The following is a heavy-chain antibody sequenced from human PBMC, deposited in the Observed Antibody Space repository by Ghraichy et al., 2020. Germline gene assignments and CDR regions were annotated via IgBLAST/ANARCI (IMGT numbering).Heavy chain of an antibody. CDR3: ARQAISDYGDYAIPDFDY. J-gene: IGHJ4*02. D-gene: IGHD4-17*01. Sequence: SETLSLTCTVSGGSISSSSYHWGWIRQPPGRGLEWIGSIYYSGSTYYNPSLQSRVTISVDTSKNQFSLKLSFVTAADTAVDYFARQAISDYGDYAIPDFDYWGQGTLVTVSS. CDR1: GGSISSSSYH. V-gene: IGHV4-39*01. CDR2: IYYSGST.